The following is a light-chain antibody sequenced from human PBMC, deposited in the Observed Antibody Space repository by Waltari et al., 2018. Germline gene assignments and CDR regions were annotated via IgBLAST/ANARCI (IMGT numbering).Light chain of an antibody. Sequence: EIVLTQSPATLSLSPAERATLSCRASQSVSSYLAWYQQTPGQAPRLLIYDASHRATGIPARFSGSGSGTDFTLTISSLEPEDFAVYYCQQRSNWPPITFGQGTRLEIK. V-gene: IGKV3-11*01. J-gene: IGKJ5*01. CDR3: QQRSNWPPIT. CDR2: DAS. CDR1: QSVSSY.